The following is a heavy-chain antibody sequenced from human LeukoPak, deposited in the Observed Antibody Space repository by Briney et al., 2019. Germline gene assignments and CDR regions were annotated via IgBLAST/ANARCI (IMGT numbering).Heavy chain of an antibody. D-gene: IGHD3-10*01. Sequence: GASVKVSCKASGGTFSSYAISWVRQAPGQGLEWMGRIIPVLGIANYAQKFQGRVTITADKSTSTAYMELRSLRSDDTAVYYCARSPRGVRGVIDYWGQGTLVTVSS. V-gene: IGHV1-69*04. CDR2: IIPVLGIA. CDR1: GGTFSSYA. CDR3: ARSPRGVRGVIDY. J-gene: IGHJ4*02.